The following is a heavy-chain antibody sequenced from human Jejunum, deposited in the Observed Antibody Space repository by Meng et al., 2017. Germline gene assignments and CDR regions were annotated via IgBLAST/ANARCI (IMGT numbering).Heavy chain of an antibody. D-gene: IGHD6-19*01. Sequence: GESLKISCEASGFIASSYAMNWLRQAPGKGLEWASYISSSGGTIYYADSVKGRFTISRDNAKNSLYLQMNSLRAEDTAVYYCTRQRLQDSSGWSPWGQGTLVTVSS. CDR1: GFIASSYA. CDR2: ISSSGGTI. CDR3: TRQRLQDSSGWSP. V-gene: IGHV3-48*03. J-gene: IGHJ5*02.